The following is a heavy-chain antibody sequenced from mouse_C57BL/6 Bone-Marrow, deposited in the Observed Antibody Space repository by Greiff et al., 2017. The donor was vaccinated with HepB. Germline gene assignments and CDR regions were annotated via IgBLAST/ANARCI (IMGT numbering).Heavy chain of an antibody. J-gene: IGHJ1*03. D-gene: IGHD1-1*02. V-gene: IGHV15-2*01. CDR1: DSEVFPIAY. Sequence: QVQLQQSGSELRSPGSSVKLSCKDFDSEVFPIAYMSWVRQKPGHGCEWIGGILPSIGRTIYGEKFEVKATLDADTLSNTAYLELNSLTSEDSAIYYCARDCGIYGYVDVWGTGTTVTVSS. CDR2: ILPSIGRT. CDR3: ARDCGIYGYVDV.